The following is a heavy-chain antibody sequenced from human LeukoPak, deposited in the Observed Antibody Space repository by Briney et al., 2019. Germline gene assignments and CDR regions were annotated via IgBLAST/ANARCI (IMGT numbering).Heavy chain of an antibody. Sequence: GGSLRLSCSASGFIFSNYAMHWVRQAPGKGLEYVSAISSNGGSAYYADSVKGRFTISRDNSKNTLYLQMSSLRAEDTAVYYCVKGKGIAVTSLDYWGQGTLVTVSS. J-gene: IGHJ4*02. V-gene: IGHV3-64D*06. CDR1: GFIFSNYA. CDR3: VKGKGIAVTSLDY. D-gene: IGHD6-19*01. CDR2: ISSNGGSA.